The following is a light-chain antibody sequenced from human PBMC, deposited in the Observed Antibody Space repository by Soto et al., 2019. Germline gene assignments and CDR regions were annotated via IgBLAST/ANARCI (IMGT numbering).Light chain of an antibody. CDR3: YSTDSGGSHGGV. Sequence: SYELTQPPSVSVSPGQTARITCSGDALPRKYAYWFQQKPGQAPLLVIAEDSKRPSGISERFSGSSSGTMATLTISGAQAEDEADYYCYSTDSGGSHGGVFGAGTKLTVL. CDR1: ALPRKY. CDR2: EDS. V-gene: IGLV3-10*01. J-gene: IGLJ1*01.